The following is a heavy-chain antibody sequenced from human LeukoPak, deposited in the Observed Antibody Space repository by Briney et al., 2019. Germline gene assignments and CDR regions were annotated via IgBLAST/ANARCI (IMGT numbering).Heavy chain of an antibody. CDR1: GFTLSSYS. CDR2: ISSSSSYI. Sequence: GGSLRLSCAASGFTLSSYSMTWVRQAPGKGLEWVSSISSSSSYIYYADSVKGRFTISRDNAKNSLYLQMNSLRAEDTAVYYCARDFSGAVAGRGNYWGQGTLVTVSS. D-gene: IGHD6-19*01. V-gene: IGHV3-21*01. J-gene: IGHJ4*02. CDR3: ARDFSGAVAGRGNY.